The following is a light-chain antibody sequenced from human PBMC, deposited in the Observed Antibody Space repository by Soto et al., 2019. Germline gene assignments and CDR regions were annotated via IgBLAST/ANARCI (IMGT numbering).Light chain of an antibody. CDR2: GAS. J-gene: IGKJ3*01. CDR3: QPYYSWTLT. Sequence: EIVMTQSPATLSVSPGERVTLSCRASQNIVNNLAWYQQKPSQGPCLLIYGASTRATGVPARFSGSGSGTEFTLTISSLQSEAFPLYYGQPYYSWTLTFGPGTKLDVK. V-gene: IGKV3-15*01. CDR1: QNIVNN.